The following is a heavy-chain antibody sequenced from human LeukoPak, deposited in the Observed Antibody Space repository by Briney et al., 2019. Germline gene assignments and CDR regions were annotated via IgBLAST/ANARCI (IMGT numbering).Heavy chain of an antibody. Sequence: GGSLRLSCAASGFTFSSYAMSWVCQAPGKGLEWVSAISGSGGSTYYADSVKGRFTISRDNSKNTLYLQMNSLRAEDTAVYYCAKDGGYSYGFEFDYWGQGTLVTVSS. CDR1: GFTFSSYA. CDR2: ISGSGGST. V-gene: IGHV3-23*01. J-gene: IGHJ4*02. CDR3: AKDGGYSYGFEFDY. D-gene: IGHD5-18*01.